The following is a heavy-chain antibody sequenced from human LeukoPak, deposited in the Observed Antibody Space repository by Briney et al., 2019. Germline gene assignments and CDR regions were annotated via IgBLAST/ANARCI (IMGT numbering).Heavy chain of an antibody. CDR3: ARQNYYDSSGYYQLLIFDY. V-gene: IGHV4-30-4*08. CDR2: IYHSGSA. D-gene: IGHD3-22*01. Sequence: SETLSLTCTVSGGSIGSGDYYWSWIRQPPGKGLEWIGYIYHSGSAYYNPSLKSRVTISVDTSKNQFSLKLSSVTAADTAVYYCARQNYYDSSGYYQLLIFDYWGQGTLVTVSS. J-gene: IGHJ4*02. CDR1: GGSIGSGDYY.